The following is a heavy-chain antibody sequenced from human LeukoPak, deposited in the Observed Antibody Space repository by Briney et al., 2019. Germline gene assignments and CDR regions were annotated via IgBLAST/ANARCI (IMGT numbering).Heavy chain of an antibody. V-gene: IGHV3-30*18. CDR1: GFTFSTYG. J-gene: IGHJ6*02. D-gene: IGHD2-2*01. CDR3: AKVSRYCSSTSCWANYYYYGMDV. Sequence: GGSLRLSCAASGFTFSTYGMHWVRQAPGKGLEWVAVISYDGSNKYYADSVKGRFTISRDNSKNTLYLQMNSLRAEDTAVYYCAKVSRYCSSTSCWANYYYYGMDVWGQGTTVTVSS. CDR2: ISYDGSNK.